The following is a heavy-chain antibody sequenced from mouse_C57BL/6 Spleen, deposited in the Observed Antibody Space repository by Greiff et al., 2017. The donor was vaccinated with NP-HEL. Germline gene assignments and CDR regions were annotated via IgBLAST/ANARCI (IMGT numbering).Heavy chain of an antibody. V-gene: IGHV1-69*01. CDR2: IDPSDSYT. Sequence: QVQLQQPGAELVMPGASVKLSCKASGYTFTSYWMHWVKQRPGQGLEWIGAIDPSDSYTNYNQKFKGKYTLTVDKSSSTAYMQLSSLTSEDSAVYYCARSYYGSSYPHWYFDVWGTGTTVTVSS. CDR1: GYTFTSYW. D-gene: IGHD1-1*01. J-gene: IGHJ1*03. CDR3: ARSYYGSSYPHWYFDV.